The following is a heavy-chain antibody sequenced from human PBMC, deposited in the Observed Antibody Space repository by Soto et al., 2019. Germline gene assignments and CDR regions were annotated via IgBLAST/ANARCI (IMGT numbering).Heavy chain of an antibody. Sequence: QVHLVQSGAEVKKPGASVKVSCKGSGYAFTTYGITWVRQAPGQGLEWMGWISAHNGNTNYARKLQGRVIVTRDTSTSTAYMELRSLRSDDTAVYYCARGRYGDYWGQGALVTVSS. CDR2: ISAHNGNT. CDR3: ARGRYGDY. J-gene: IGHJ4*02. V-gene: IGHV1-18*01. D-gene: IGHD1-1*01. CDR1: GYAFTTYG.